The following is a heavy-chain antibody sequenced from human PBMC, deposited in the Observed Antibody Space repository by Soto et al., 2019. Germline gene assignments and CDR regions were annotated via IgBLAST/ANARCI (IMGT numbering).Heavy chain of an antibody. CDR1: GYTFTSYA. CDR2: INAGNGNT. CDR3: ARDRGYGSGSYYLY. Sequence: QVQLVQSGAEVKKPGASVKVSCKASGYTFTSYAMHWVRQAPGQRLEWMGWINAGNGNTKYSQKFQGRVTITRDTSASTAYMELGSLRSEDTAVYYCARDRGYGSGSYYLYWGQGTLVTVSS. V-gene: IGHV1-3*01. J-gene: IGHJ4*02. D-gene: IGHD3-10*01.